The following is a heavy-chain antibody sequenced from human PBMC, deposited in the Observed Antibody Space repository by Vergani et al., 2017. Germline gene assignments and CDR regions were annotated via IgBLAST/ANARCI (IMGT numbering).Heavy chain of an antibody. CDR1: GFTFSSYG. D-gene: IGHD3-10*01. V-gene: IGHV3-33*01. CDR2: IWYDGSNK. J-gene: IGHJ3*02. CDR3: ASTSDRSGYAFDI. Sequence: QVQLVESGGGVVQPGRSLRLSCAASGFTFSSYGMHWVRQAPGKGLEWVAVIWYDGSNKYYADSVKGRFTISRDNSKNTLYLKMNSLRAEDTAVYYCASTSDRSGYAFDIWGQGTMVTVSS.